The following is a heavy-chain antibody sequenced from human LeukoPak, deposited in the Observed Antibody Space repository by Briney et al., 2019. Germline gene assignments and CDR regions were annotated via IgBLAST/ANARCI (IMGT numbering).Heavy chain of an antibody. CDR3: ARVGPSGGATFPDY. V-gene: IGHV1-18*01. CDR1: GYTFTSYG. D-gene: IGHD1-26*01. CDR2: ISAYNGNT. Sequence: ASVKVSCKASGYTFTSYGISWVRQAPGQGRDWMGWISAYNGNTNYAQKLQGRVTMTTNTSTSTAYMEVRSLRSDDTAVYYCARVGPSGGATFPDYWGQGTLVTVSS. J-gene: IGHJ4*02.